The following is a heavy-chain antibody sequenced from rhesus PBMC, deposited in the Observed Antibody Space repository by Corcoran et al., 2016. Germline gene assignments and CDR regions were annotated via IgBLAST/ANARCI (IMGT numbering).Heavy chain of an antibody. CDR2: IRSKTDNYET. CDR3: SSSWAMDV. V-gene: IGHV3-118*01. CDR1: GFPFSFCD. Sequence: EVQLVESGGGLVQPGGSLGLSWSASGFPFSFCDVPWVRQASGKGLERVGRIRSKTDNYETGYAASVKGRFTISRDDSKNTAYLQMNSLKTEDTAVYYCSSSWAMDVWGRGLLVTVSS. J-gene: IGHJ5-2*02. D-gene: IGHD6-13*01.